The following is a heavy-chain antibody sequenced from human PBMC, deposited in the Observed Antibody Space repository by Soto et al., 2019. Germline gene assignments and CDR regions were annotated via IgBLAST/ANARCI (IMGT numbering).Heavy chain of an antibody. CDR1: GFTFSGSA. J-gene: IGHJ4*02. D-gene: IGHD2-8*01. CDR2: IRSKANSYAT. CDR3: TAETSHKGKIGMLPDDY. Sequence: EVQLVESGGGLVQPGGSLKLSCAASGFTFSGSAMHWVRQASGKGLEWVGRIRSKANSYATAYAASVKGRFTISRDXSXNXXYLQMNSLKTEDTAVYYCTAETSHKGKIGMLPDDYWGQGTLVTVSS. V-gene: IGHV3-73*01.